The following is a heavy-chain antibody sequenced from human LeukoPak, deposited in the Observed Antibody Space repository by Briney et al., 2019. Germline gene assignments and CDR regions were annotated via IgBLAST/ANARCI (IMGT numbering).Heavy chain of an antibody. Sequence: GGSLRLSCAASGFTFSSYSMNWVRQAPGKGLEWVSSISSSSSYIYYADSVKGRFTISRDNAKNSLYLQMNSLRAEDTAVCYCAPGEPSSGWYVFDYWGQGTPVTVSS. J-gene: IGHJ4*02. CDR3: APGEPSSGWYVFDY. CDR2: ISSSSSYI. V-gene: IGHV3-21*01. D-gene: IGHD6-19*01. CDR1: GFTFSSYS.